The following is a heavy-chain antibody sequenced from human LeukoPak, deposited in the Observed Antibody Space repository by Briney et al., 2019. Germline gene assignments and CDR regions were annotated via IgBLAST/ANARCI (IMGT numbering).Heavy chain of an antibody. CDR2: ISAYNGNT. CDR1: GYTFTSYG. CDR3: ARAPDNRGSSKIDY. Sequence: ASVKVSCKASGYTFTSYGISWVRQAPGQGLEWMGWISAYNGNTNYAQKLQGRVTMTTDTSTSTAYMELRSLRSDDTAVYYCARAPDNRGSSKIDYWGQGTLVTVSS. J-gene: IGHJ4*02. D-gene: IGHD6-6*01. V-gene: IGHV1-18*01.